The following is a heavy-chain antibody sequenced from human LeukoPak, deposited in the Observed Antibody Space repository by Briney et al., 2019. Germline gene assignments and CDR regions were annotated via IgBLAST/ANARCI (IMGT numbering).Heavy chain of an antibody. V-gene: IGHV4-59*01. CDR1: GGSISSYY. CDR3: ARDYGGSGRSGYVSP. D-gene: IGHD5-12*01. CDR2: IYYSGRT. J-gene: IGHJ5*02. Sequence: SETLSPTCTVSGGSISSYYWSWIRQPPGKGLEWVGYIYYSGRTNYNPSLKSRVTISIDTSRNQFSLKMSSVTAADTAVYYCARDYGGSGRSGYVSPWGQGTLVTVSS.